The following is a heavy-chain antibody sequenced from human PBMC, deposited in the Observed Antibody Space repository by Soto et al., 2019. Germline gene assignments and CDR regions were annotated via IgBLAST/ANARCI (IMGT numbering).Heavy chain of an antibody. J-gene: IGHJ4*02. CDR2: IYDSEST. CDR1: GGSISSYY. V-gene: IGHV4-59*01. D-gene: IGHD3-9*01. Sequence: SETLSLTRTVSGGSISSYYWSWIRLPPGKGLEWIGCIYDSESTNYNPSLKSRVTISVDTSKNQFSLKLTSVTAADTAVYYCARTGYYILTGYYDYRGQGTLVTVS. CDR3: ARTGYYILTGYYDY.